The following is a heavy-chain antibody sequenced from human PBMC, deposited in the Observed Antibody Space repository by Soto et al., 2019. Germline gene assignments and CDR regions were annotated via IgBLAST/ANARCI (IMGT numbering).Heavy chain of an antibody. V-gene: IGHV2-5*02. D-gene: IGHD3-10*01. Sequence: SGPTXVKXXXTXTXXXXXXXXXXXTSGVGXXXIRXXXXXALEXXXXXFWDDDKRYSPSLKSRLTITKDTSKNQVVLTMTNMDPVDTATYYCALGELLWFGESRSNWFDPWGQGTLVTVSS. CDR1: XXXXXTSGVG. CDR2: XFWDDDK. CDR3: ALGELLWFGESRSNWFDP. J-gene: IGHJ5*02.